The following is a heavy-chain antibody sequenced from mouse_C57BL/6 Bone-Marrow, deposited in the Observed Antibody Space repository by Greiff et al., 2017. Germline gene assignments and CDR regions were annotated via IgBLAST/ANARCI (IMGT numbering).Heavy chain of an antibody. V-gene: IGHV14-4*01. Sequence: EVQVVESGAELVRPGASVKLSCTASGFNIKDDYMHWVKQRPEQGLEWIGWIDPENGDTEYASKFQGKATITADTSSNTAYLQLSSLTSEDTAVYYCTSLRLDYWGQGTTLTVSS. CDR2: IDPENGDT. CDR3: TSLRLDY. J-gene: IGHJ2*01. CDR1: GFNIKDDY. D-gene: IGHD1-1*01.